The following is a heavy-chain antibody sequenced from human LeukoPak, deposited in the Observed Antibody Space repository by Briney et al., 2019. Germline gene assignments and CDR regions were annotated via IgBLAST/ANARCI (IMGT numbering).Heavy chain of an antibody. Sequence: ASVKVSCMSSGGTFSSYSISWVRQATGQGREWMGAIFPIFGTANFAQKFQGRVTIHADESTSTSYMEASSLRSEDTAVYYCARALGTAMVTAAFDIWGQGTMVTVSS. CDR2: IFPIFGTA. J-gene: IGHJ3*02. D-gene: IGHD5-18*01. CDR1: GGTFSSYS. CDR3: ARALGTAMVTAAFDI. V-gene: IGHV1-69*13.